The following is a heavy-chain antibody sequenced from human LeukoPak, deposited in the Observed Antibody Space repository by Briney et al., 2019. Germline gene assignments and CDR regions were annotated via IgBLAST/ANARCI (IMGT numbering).Heavy chain of an antibody. CDR1: GYTLTSYY. D-gene: IGHD3-10*01. CDR2: FNSSGGTT. J-gene: IGHJ4*02. Sequence: GASVKVSCKAFGYTLTSYYIHWVRQDPGQERVGWVRFNSSGGTTNYAQTLQGRVTMTVDRSTNTVYMELSSLTAEDTAVYYCARGYGSGDIWYYFDYWSQGTLITVSS. CDR3: ARGYGSGDIWYYFDY. V-gene: IGHV1-46*01.